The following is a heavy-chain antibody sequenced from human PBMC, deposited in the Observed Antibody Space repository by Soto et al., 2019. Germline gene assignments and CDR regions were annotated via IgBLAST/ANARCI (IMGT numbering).Heavy chain of an antibody. CDR3: ARGYQLVPWGMEV. Sequence: SCKASGYTFTSYAIDWVRQAPGHGLELLGWINAGNGSTKYSQKFQGRVTITRDTSATTVYMELSSLRSEDTVVYYCARGYQLVPWGMEVWGQGTTVTLSS. CDR1: GYTFTSYA. J-gene: IGHJ6*01. V-gene: IGHV1-3*01. D-gene: IGHD2-2*01. CDR2: INAGNGST.